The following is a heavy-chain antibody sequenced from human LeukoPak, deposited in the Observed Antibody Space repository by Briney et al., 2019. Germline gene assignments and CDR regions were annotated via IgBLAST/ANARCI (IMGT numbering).Heavy chain of an antibody. CDR2: IKQDGSEK. D-gene: IGHD3-3*01. CDR1: GFTFSSYW. CDR3: ARVHFGSDSFDF. V-gene: IGHV3-7*01. Sequence: SGGSLRLSCAASGFTFSSYWMSWVRQAPGKGLEWVANIKQDGSEKYFVDSVRGRFTISRDNAKNSLYLQVNSLRAEDTAVYYCARVHFGSDSFDFWGQGTMVTVSS. J-gene: IGHJ3*01.